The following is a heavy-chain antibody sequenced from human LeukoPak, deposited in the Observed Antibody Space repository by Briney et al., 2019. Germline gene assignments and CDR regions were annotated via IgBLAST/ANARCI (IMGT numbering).Heavy chain of an antibody. D-gene: IGHD6-19*01. J-gene: IGHJ4*02. CDR1: GFTFSSYW. CDR3: AGDGHATVAVNFDY. CDR2: IKQDGSEK. V-gene: IGHV3-7*01. Sequence: GSLRLSCAASGFTFSSYWMSWVRQAPGKALEWVANIKQDGSEKYYVDSVKGRFTISRDNAKNSLYLQMNSLRAEDTAVYYCAGDGHATVAVNFDYWGQGTLVTVSS.